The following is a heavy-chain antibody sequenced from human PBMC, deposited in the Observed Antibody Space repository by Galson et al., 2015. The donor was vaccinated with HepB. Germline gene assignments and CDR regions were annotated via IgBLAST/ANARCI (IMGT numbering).Heavy chain of an antibody. CDR2: ISSDSSSI. Sequence: SLRLSCAASGFTFSSYNMNWVRQAPGKGLEWVSYISSDSSSIYYAGSVGGRFTISRDNAENSLWLQMNSLRADDTAIYYCARDRGGSGSYLSKFYDMDVWGQGTTVTVSS. V-gene: IGHV3-48*03. CDR3: ARDRGGSGSYLSKFYDMDV. D-gene: IGHD3-10*01. J-gene: IGHJ6*02. CDR1: GFTFSSYN.